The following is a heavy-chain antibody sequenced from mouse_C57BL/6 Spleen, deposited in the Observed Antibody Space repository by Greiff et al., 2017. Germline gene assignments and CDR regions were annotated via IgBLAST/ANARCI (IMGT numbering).Heavy chain of an antibody. J-gene: IGHJ3*01. D-gene: IGHD1-1*01. CDR1: GYSFTDYN. Sequence: VQLQQSGPELVKPGASVKISCKASGYSFTDYNMNWVKQSNRKSLEWIGVINPNYGTTSYNQKFKGKATLTVDQSSSTAYMQLNSLTSEDSAVYYCAREGTLITTVPFAYWGQGTLVTVSA. CDR2: INPNYGTT. CDR3: AREGTLITTVPFAY. V-gene: IGHV1-39*01.